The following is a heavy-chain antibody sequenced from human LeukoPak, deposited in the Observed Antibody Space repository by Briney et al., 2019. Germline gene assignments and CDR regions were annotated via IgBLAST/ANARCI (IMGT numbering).Heavy chain of an antibody. J-gene: IGHJ4*02. V-gene: IGHV4-59*01. D-gene: IGHD6-19*01. CDR3: ASGYSSGQYYFDY. Sequence: SETLSLTCTVSGGSISSYYWSWIRQPPGKGLEWIGYIYYSGSTNYNPSLKSRATISVDTSKNQFSLKLSSVTAADTAVYYCASGYSSGQYYFDYWGQGTLVTVSS. CDR2: IYYSGST. CDR1: GGSISSYY.